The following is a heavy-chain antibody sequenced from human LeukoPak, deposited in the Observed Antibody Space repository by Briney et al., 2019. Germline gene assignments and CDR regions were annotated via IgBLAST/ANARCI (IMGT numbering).Heavy chain of an antibody. Sequence: ASVKVSCKASGYTFTSYYMHWVRQAPGQGLEWMGIINPSDGSTSYAQKFQGRVTMTRDTSTSTVYMELSSLRSEDTAVYYCAGAGIAVAGTTGDFDYWGQGTLVTVSS. D-gene: IGHD6-19*01. CDR1: GYTFTSYY. J-gene: IGHJ4*02. CDR3: AGAGIAVAGTTGDFDY. CDR2: INPSDGST. V-gene: IGHV1-46*01.